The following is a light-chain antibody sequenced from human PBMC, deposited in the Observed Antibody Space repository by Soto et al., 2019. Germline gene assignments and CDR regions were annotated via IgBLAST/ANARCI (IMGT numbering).Light chain of an antibody. CDR2: EVS. Sequence: QSVLTQPASVSGPPGQSITISCTGTSSDVGGYNYVSWSQQHPGKAPQLMIYEVSNRPSGVSNRFSGSKSGNTASLTISGLQAEDEADYYCSSYTSSSTYVFGTGTKVT. V-gene: IGLV2-14*01. CDR3: SSYTSSSTYV. CDR1: SSDVGGYNY. J-gene: IGLJ1*01.